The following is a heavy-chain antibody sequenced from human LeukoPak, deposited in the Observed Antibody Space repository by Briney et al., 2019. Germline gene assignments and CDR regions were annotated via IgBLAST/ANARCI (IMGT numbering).Heavy chain of an antibody. Sequence: QTGGSLRLSCAASGLTVSSSYMSWVRQAPGKGLEWVSIIYSDGSTYYADSMKGRFTISRDNSKNTLYLQVNSLRAEDTAMYYCARNILFAFDIWGQGTMVTVSS. J-gene: IGHJ3*02. CDR1: GLTVSSSY. CDR3: ARNILFAFDI. CDR2: IYSDGST. V-gene: IGHV3-53*01.